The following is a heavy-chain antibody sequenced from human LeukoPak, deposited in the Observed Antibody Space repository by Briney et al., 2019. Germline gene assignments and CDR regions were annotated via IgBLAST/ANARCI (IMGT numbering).Heavy chain of an antibody. CDR2: ISDGGNT. V-gene: IGHV4-34*01. D-gene: IGHD5-24*01. CDR1: GGSISSYY. CDR3: ARGQGMATRFDP. J-gene: IGHJ5*02. Sequence: PSETLSLTCTVSGGSISSYYWTWIRQPPGKGLEWIGEISDGGNTQYNPSLKSRVTMSVDTSKNQFSLELSSVAAADTAMYYCARGQGMATRFDPWGQGTLVTVSS.